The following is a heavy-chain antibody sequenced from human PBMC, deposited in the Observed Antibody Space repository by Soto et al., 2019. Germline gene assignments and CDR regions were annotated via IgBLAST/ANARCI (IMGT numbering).Heavy chain of an antibody. Sequence: SSVQVSCKASGSTFTSYGISWVRQAPGQGLEWMGWISAYNGNTNYAQKLQGRVTMTTDTSTSTAYMELRSLRSDDTAVYYCARVGRSVLWFGELSHGAAGMDYWGQGTLGTVSS. CDR3: ARVGRSVLWFGELSHGAAGMDY. V-gene: IGHV1-18*01. J-gene: IGHJ4*02. CDR1: GSTFTSYG. CDR2: ISAYNGNT. D-gene: IGHD3-10*01.